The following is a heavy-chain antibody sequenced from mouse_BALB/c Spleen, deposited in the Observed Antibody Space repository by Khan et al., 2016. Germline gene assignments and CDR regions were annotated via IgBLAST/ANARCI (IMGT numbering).Heavy chain of an antibody. V-gene: IGHV2-6-7*01. CDR1: GFSLIAYG. Sequence: VQLQESGPGLVVPSQSLSITCTVIGFSLIAYGVNWVRQPPGKSLEWLGMIWGDGTTDYNSALKSRMNITKDNSKSQVFLKMISLQTDDTAMYYCARDGWGYYAMDYWGQGTSVTVSS. CDR2: IWGDGTT. D-gene: IGHD2-2*01. CDR3: ARDGWGYYAMDY. J-gene: IGHJ4*01.